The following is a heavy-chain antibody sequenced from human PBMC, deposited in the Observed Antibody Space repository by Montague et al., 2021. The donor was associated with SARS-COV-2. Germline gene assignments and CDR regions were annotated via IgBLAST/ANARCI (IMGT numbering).Heavy chain of an antibody. CDR3: ARDRGQTYYDILTGRALSVDFANGMDV. CDR1: GGSISSSSYY. CDR2: IYYSGST. D-gene: IGHD3-9*01. V-gene: IGHV4-39*07. Sequence: SETLSLTCTVSGGSISSSSYYWGWIRQPPGKGLEWIGSIYYSGSTYYNPSLKSRVTISVDTSKNQFSLKLSSVTAADTAVYYCARDRGQTYYDILTGRALSVDFANGMDVWGQGTTVTVSS. J-gene: IGHJ6*02.